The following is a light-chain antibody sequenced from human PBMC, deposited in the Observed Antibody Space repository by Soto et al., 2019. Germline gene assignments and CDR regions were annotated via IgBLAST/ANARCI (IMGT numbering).Light chain of an antibody. CDR1: QAISSH. CDR3: QKYNSGLIT. CDR2: VAS. J-gene: IGKJ5*01. V-gene: IGKV1-9*01. Sequence: IQLTQSPSSLSASVGDRVTITCRASQAISSHLAWYQQKPGKAPKLLVYVASTLQSGVPSRFSGSGSRTEFTLTISSLQPDDFATYYCQKYNSGLITFGQGTRLEIK.